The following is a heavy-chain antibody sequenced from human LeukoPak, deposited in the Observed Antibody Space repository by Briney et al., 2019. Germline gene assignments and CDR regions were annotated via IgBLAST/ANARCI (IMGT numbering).Heavy chain of an antibody. J-gene: IGHJ5*02. V-gene: IGHV1-2*02. Sequence: ASVKVSCKASGYTFTGYYMHWVRQAPGQGLEWMGWINPNSGGTNYAQKFQGRVTMTRDTSISTAYMELSRLRSDDTAVYYCAKAVAKSVPEGDSFDHWGQGTLVTVSS. CDR3: AKAVAKSVPEGDSFDH. D-gene: IGHD2-21*01. CDR1: GYTFTGYY. CDR2: INPNSGGT.